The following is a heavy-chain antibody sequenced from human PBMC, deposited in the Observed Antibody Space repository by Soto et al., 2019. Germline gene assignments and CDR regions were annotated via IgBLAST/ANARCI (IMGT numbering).Heavy chain of an antibody. CDR3: ARDVI. J-gene: IGHJ4*02. V-gene: IGHV3-7*05. CDR2: IKKDGSEK. CDR1: GFSFSNFW. Sequence: EVQLVESGGGLVQPGGSQRLSCAASGFSFSNFWMSWVRQAPGKGLEWVAAIKKDGSEKNYVDSVRGRFTISRDNATHSLYLHMNSLRADDTAVYYCARDVIWGQGSLVTVSS.